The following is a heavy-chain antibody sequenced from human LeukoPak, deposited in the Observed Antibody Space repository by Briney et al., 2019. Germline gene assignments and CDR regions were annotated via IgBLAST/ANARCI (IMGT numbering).Heavy chain of an antibody. V-gene: IGHV3-48*03. CDR2: ISSGGGSI. J-gene: IGHJ4*02. D-gene: IGHD2-21*02. CDR3: ARVSGDSLDY. Sequence: GWSLRLSCAASGFTFSNFEGNWVRQAPGKGLEWVSYISSGGGSIYYADSVKGRFTISRDNAKNSLYLQMNSLRAEDTAVYYCARVSGDSLDYWGQGTLVTVSS. CDR1: GFTFSNFE.